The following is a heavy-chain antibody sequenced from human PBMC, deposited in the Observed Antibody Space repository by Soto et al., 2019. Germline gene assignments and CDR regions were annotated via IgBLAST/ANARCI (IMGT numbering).Heavy chain of an antibody. CDR2: IGTSYGDT. CDR1: GFAFSSYA. V-gene: IGHV3-23*01. Sequence: EVQLLESGGGLVQPGESLRLSCASSGFAFSSYAMAWVRQAPGKGLEWGCAIGTSYGDTYYGDPVKGRFTVSRDNSKKPLFLQMDTPRAEDTAVYYCARAATCRAGHCYHFAYWGQGALVIVSS. D-gene: IGHD2-21*02. J-gene: IGHJ4*02. CDR3: ARAATCRAGHCYHFAY.